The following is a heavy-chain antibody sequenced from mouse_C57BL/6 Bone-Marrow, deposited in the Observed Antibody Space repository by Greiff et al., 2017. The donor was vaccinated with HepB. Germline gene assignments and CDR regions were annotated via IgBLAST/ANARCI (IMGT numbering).Heavy chain of an antibody. CDR3: ARTFSGPFDY. CDR2: ISSGSSTI. D-gene: IGHD3-2*02. CDR1: GFTFSDYG. J-gene: IGHJ2*01. V-gene: IGHV5-17*01. Sequence: EVKLEESGGGLVKPGGSLKLSCAASGFTFSDYGMHWVRQAPEKGLEWVAYISSGSSTIYYADTVKGRFTISRDNAKNTLFLQMTSLRSEDTAMYYCARTFSGPFDYWGQGTTRTVSS.